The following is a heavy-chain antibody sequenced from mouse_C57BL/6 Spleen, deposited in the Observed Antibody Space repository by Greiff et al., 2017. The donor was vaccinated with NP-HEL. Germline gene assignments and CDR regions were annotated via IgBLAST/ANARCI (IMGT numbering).Heavy chain of an antibody. V-gene: IGHV1-62-2*01. D-gene: IGHD2-4*01. Sequence: VKLQESGAELVKPGASVKLSCKASGYTFTEYTIHWVKQRSGQGLEWIGWFYPGSGSIKYNEKFKDKATLTADTSSSTVYMELSRLTSEDSAVYFCARHNYDYDGEAWFAYWGQGTLVTVSA. J-gene: IGHJ3*01. CDR3: ARHNYDYDGEAWFAY. CDR1: GYTFTEYT. CDR2: FYPGSGSI.